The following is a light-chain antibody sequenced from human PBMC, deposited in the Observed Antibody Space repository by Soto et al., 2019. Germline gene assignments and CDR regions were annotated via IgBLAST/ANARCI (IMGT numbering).Light chain of an antibody. CDR3: QQYGGSVET. J-gene: IGKJ1*01. Sequence: EIVLTQFPGTLSLSPGERATLSCRASQSVGSNYLAWYQQRPCQPPNLLIFGASHRATDIPDTFIGSGSGKDFTLTISRLEPEDFAVYYWQQYGGSVETFGQGTEVDIK. CDR2: GAS. CDR1: QSVGSNY. V-gene: IGKV3-20*01.